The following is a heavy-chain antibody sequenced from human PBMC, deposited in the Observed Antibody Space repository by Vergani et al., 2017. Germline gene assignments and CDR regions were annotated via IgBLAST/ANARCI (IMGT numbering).Heavy chain of an antibody. CDR1: GGTFSSYT. CDR2: IIPILGIA. D-gene: IGHD6-13*01. CDR3: ARSIAAAGRIPFDY. Sequence: QVQLVQSGAEVKKPGSSVKVSCKASGGTFSSYTISWVRQAPGQGLEWMGRIIPILGIANYAQKFQGRVTITADKSTSTAYMELSSLRSEDTAVYYCARSIAAAGRIPFDYWGQGTLVTVSS. V-gene: IGHV1-69*02. J-gene: IGHJ4*02.